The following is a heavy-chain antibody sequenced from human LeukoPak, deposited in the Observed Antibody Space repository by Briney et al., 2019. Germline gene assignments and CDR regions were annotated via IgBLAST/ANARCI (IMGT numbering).Heavy chain of an antibody. Sequence: GGSLRLSCAASGFTFSSYGMHWVRQAPGKGLEWVSAISGSGGSTYYADSVKGRFTISRDNSKNTLYLQMNSLRAEDTAVYYCAKESSGYYYYMDVWGKGTTVTISS. V-gene: IGHV3-NL1*01. J-gene: IGHJ6*03. CDR1: GFTFSSYG. CDR3: AKESSGYYYYMDV. D-gene: IGHD6-19*01. CDR2: ISGSGGST.